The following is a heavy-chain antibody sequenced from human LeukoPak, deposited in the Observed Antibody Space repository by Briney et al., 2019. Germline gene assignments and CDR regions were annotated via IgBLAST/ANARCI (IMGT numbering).Heavy chain of an antibody. V-gene: IGHV3-48*03. CDR2: ISSSGSTI. Sequence: PGGSLRLSCAASGFTFSSYEMNWVRQAPGKGLEWVSYISSSGSTIYYADSVKGRFTISRDNAKNTLYLQMNSLRAEDTAVYYCARVGARCSSTRCQNYYYYMDVWGKGTTVTISS. J-gene: IGHJ6*03. CDR1: GFTFSSYE. CDR3: ARVGARCSSTRCQNYYYYMDV. D-gene: IGHD2-2*01.